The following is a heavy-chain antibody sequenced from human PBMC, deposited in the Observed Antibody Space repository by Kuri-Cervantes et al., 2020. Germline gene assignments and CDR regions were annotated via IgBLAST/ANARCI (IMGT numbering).Heavy chain of an antibody. CDR3: AREHTEPRMVQGVRRVRMDV. D-gene: IGHD3-10*01. J-gene: IGHJ6*04. CDR2: FDPGNAEA. Sequence: ASVKVSCKVSGYTLTNLYMHWVRQTPGKGLEWMGGFDPGNAEAIYAQKFQGRVTMTRDTSASTAYMELSSLRSEDTAVYYCAREHTEPRMVQGVRRVRMDVWSKGTTVTVSS. V-gene: IGHV1-24*01. CDR1: GYTLTNLY.